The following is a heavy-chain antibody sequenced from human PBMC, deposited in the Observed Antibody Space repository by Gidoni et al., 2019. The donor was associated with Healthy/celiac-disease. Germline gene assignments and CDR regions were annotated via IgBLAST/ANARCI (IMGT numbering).Heavy chain of an antibody. J-gene: IGHJ6*02. CDR2: ISGSGGST. Sequence: EVQLLESGGGLVQPGGSLRLSCAASGFTFSSYAMSWVRQAPGKGLEWVSAISGSGGSTYYADSVKGRFTISRDNSKNTLYLQMNSLRAEDTAVYYCAKERLRYFETPYYGMDVWGQGTTVTVSS. V-gene: IGHV3-23*01. CDR3: AKERLRYFETPYYGMDV. D-gene: IGHD3-9*01. CDR1: GFTFSSYA.